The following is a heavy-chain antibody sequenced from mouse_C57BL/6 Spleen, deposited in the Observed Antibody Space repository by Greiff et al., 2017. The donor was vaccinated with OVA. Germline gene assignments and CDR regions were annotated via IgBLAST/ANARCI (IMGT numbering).Heavy chain of an antibody. Sequence: QVQLQQPGAELVKPGASVKLSCTASGYTFPSYWMHWVKQRPGQGLEWIGMIHPNSGSTNYNEKFKSKATLTVDKSSSTASMQRSSLTSEDSAVYYCARTGVYSYGYFDVWGTGTTVTVSS. CDR2: IHPNSGST. CDR1: GYTFPSYW. V-gene: IGHV1-64*01. J-gene: IGHJ1*03. D-gene: IGHD2-12*01. CDR3: ARTGVYSYGYFDV.